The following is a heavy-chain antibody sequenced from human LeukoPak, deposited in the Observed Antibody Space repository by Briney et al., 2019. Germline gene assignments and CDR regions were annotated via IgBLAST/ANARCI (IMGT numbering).Heavy chain of an antibody. V-gene: IGHV3-30-3*02. CDR3: AKGTVALRWDWFDP. Sequence: SCKASGGTFSSYAMHWVRQAPGKGLEWEAVISYDGSNKYYADSVKGRFTISRDNSKNTLYLQMNSLRAEDTAVYYCAKGTVALRWDWFDPWGQGTLVTVSS. D-gene: IGHD6-19*01. CDR2: ISYDGSNK. CDR1: GGTFSSYA. J-gene: IGHJ5*02.